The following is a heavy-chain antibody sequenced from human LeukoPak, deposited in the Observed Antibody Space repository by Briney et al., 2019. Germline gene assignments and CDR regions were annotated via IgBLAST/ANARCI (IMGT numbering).Heavy chain of an antibody. V-gene: IGHV5-51*01. J-gene: IGHJ6*03. CDR3: ARHSYDSSDFHYMDV. CDR1: GYSFTSYW. CDR2: IYPDDSDT. Sequence: GESLKISCKGSGYSFTSYWIGWVRQMPGKGLEWMGVIYPDDSDTRYSPSFQGQVTISADKSISTAYLQWSTLRASDTAIYYCARHSYDSSDFHYMDVWGKGTTVTISS. D-gene: IGHD3-22*01.